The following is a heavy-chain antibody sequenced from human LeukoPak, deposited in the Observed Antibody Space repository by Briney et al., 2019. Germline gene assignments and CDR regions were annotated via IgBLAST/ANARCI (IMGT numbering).Heavy chain of an antibody. CDR2: INPNSSGT. Sequence: ASVKVSCNASGYTFTGYNMYWVRLGHAPGLELMGLINPNSSGTTYVQKPHGRVTTTTDTSTSTAYMRLRSLRSDATAVYYCARDIYDYDSSGYHYRLGYWGQGTLVTVSS. D-gene: IGHD3-22*01. J-gene: IGHJ4*02. V-gene: IGHV1-2*02. CDR1: GYTFTGYN. CDR3: ARDIYDYDSSGYHYRLGY.